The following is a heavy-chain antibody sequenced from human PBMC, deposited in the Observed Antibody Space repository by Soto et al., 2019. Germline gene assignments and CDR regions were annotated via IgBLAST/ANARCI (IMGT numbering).Heavy chain of an antibody. CDR2: INAGNGNT. Sequence: ASVKVSCKASGYTFTSYAMHWVRQAPGQRLEWMGWINAGNGNTKYSQKFQGRVTITRDTSASTAYMEMSSLRSEDTAVYYCARSSPTNYDILTGYYPPPDYYYYMDVWGKGTTVTVSS. J-gene: IGHJ6*03. V-gene: IGHV1-3*01. CDR3: ARSSPTNYDILTGYYPPPDYYYYMDV. CDR1: GYTFTSYA. D-gene: IGHD3-9*01.